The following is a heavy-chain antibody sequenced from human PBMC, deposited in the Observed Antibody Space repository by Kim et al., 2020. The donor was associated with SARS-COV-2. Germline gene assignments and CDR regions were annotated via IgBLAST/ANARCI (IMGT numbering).Heavy chain of an antibody. Sequence: SETLSLTCTVSGGSISSSSYYWGWIRQPPGKGLEWIGSIYYSGSTYYNPSLKSRVTISVDTSKNQFSLKLSSVTAADTAVYYCARDEAPYYYDSSGYYSYYYGMDVWGQGTTVTVSS. D-gene: IGHD3-22*01. V-gene: IGHV4-39*07. CDR3: ARDEAPYYYDSSGYYSYYYGMDV. CDR2: IYYSGST. J-gene: IGHJ6*02. CDR1: GGSISSSSYY.